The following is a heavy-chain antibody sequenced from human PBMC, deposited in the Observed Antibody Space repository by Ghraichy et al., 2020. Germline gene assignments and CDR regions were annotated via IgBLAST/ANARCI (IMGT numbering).Heavy chain of an antibody. J-gene: IGHJ4*02. CDR3: AALEEWFYFDY. CDR1: GFTFSSYA. Sequence: LSLTCAASGFTFSSYAMSWVRQAPGKGLEWVSAISGSGGSTYYADSVKGRFTISRDNSKNTLYLQMNSLRAEDTAVYYCAALEEWFYFDYWGQGTLVTVPS. D-gene: IGHD3-3*01. V-gene: IGHV3-23*01. CDR2: ISGSGGST.